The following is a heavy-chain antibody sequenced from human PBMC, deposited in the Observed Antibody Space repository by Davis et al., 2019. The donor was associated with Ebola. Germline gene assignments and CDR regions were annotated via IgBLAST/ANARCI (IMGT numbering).Heavy chain of an antibody. D-gene: IGHD3-3*01. CDR3: AKDVTRESKLRFLEWLPLDY. J-gene: IGHJ4*02. CDR1: GFTFSSYA. V-gene: IGHV3-23*01. CDR2: ISGSGGST. Sequence: GESLKISCAASGFTFSSYAMSWVRQAPGKGLEWVSAISGSGGSTYYADSVKGRFTISRDNSKNTLYLQMNSLRAEDTAVYYCAKDVTRESKLRFLEWLPLDYWGQGTLVTVSS.